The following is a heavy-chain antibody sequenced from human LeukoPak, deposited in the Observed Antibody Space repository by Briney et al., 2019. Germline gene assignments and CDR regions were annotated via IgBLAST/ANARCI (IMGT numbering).Heavy chain of an antibody. V-gene: IGHV3-21*01. CDR2: ISSSSSYI. CDR3: AGDQDDITIFDY. CDR1: GFTFSSYS. J-gene: IGHJ4*02. Sequence: GGSLRLSCAASGFTFSSYSMNWVRQAPGKGLEWVSSISSSSSYIYYADSVKGRFTISRDNAKNSLYLQMNSLRAEDTAVYYCAGDQDDITIFDYWGQGTLVTVSS. D-gene: IGHD3-9*01.